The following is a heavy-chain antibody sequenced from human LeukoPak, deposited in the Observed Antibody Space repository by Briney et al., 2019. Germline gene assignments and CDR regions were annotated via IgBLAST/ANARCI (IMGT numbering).Heavy chain of an antibody. CDR2: IKGKADGGTI. CDR1: GFTVSNAW. J-gene: IGHJ4*02. Sequence: GRSLRLSCAASGFTVSNAWMSWVRQAPGKGLECVGRIKGKADGGTIDYAAPVKGRFTSSRDDSKDTLYVQMNSLKTEDTAVYYCTSDKGYLDHWGQGTLITVSS. V-gene: IGHV3-15*01. CDR3: TSDKGYLDH.